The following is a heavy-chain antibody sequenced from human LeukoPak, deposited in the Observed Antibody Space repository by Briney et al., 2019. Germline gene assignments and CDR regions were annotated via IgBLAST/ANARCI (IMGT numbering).Heavy chain of an antibody. D-gene: IGHD3-10*01. Sequence: ASVKVSCKASGYTFTGYSIHWVRQAPGQGLEWMGTINPNSGDTNYAQKFQGWVTMTRDTSINTAYMELSRLRSDDTAVYYCARGAGTYWYFDLWGRGTLVTVSS. CDR2: INPNSGDT. V-gene: IGHV1-2*04. CDR1: GYTFTGYS. J-gene: IGHJ2*01. CDR3: ARGAGTYWYFDL.